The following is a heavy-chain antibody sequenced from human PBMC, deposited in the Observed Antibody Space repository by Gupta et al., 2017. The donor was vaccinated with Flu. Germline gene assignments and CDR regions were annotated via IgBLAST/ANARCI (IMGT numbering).Heavy chain of an antibody. CDR2: SRDKAKSHST. CDR1: GFTFSDHY. D-gene: IGHD3-16*01. V-gene: IGHV3-72*01. Sequence: EVQLVESGGALVQPGGSLRLSCLASGFTFSDHYMDWVRQAPGKGLEWISRSRDKAKSHSTEYAASVRGRFSISRDDSKNSLYLQMNSLKVEDTAVYFCARAGGVGNYQYAMDVWGRGTTVTVSS. CDR3: ARAGGVGNYQYAMDV. J-gene: IGHJ6*02.